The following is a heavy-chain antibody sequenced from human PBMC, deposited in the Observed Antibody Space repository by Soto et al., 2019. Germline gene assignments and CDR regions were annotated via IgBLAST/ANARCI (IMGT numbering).Heavy chain of an antibody. V-gene: IGHV1-69*13. CDR1: GGTFSSYA. Sequence: SVKVSCKASGGTFSSYAISWVRQAPGQGLEWMGGIIPIFGTANYAQKFQGRVTITADESTSTAYMELSSLRSEDTAVYYCASSRNYYDSSGYYEGPSDYWGQGTLVTVSS. CDR3: ASSRNYYDSSGYYEGPSDY. J-gene: IGHJ4*02. CDR2: IIPIFGTA. D-gene: IGHD3-22*01.